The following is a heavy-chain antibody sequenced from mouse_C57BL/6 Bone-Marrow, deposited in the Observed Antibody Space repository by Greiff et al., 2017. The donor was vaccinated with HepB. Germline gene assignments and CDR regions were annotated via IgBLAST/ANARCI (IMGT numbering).Heavy chain of an antibody. Sequence: VQLQQSGPELVKPGASVKISCKASGYTFTDYYMNWVKQSHGKSLEWIGDINPNNGGTSYNQKFKGKATLTVDKSSSTAYMELRSLTSEDSAVYYCAREKNSNYVAYWGQGTLVTVSA. D-gene: IGHD2-5*01. CDR1: GYTFTDYY. CDR2: INPNNGGT. J-gene: IGHJ3*01. V-gene: IGHV1-26*01. CDR3: AREKNSNYVAY.